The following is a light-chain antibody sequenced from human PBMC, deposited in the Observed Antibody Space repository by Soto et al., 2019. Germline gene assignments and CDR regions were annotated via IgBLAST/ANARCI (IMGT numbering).Light chain of an antibody. CDR3: SSFTTRNTEA. CDR2: DVT. CDR1: SSDVGAFNY. Sequence: QSALTQPAPVSGSPGQSITISCIGTSSDVGAFNYVSWYQHHPGKAPKLIIYDVTDRPSGVSNRFSASKSGNTASLTISGLQAEDEADYYCSSFTTRNTEAFGTGTKVTV. V-gene: IGLV2-14*03. J-gene: IGLJ1*01.